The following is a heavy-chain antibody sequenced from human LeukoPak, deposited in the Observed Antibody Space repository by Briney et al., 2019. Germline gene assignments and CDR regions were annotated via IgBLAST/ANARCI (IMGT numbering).Heavy chain of an antibody. V-gene: IGHV1-18*01. Sequence: ASVKVSCKASGYTFTSYGISWVRQAPGQGLEWTGWISAYNGNTNYAQKLQGRVTMTTDTSTSTAYMELRSLRSDDTAVYYCARDIGYNWNTKTNWFDPWGQGTLVTVSS. CDR3: ARDIGYNWNTKTNWFDP. J-gene: IGHJ5*02. CDR1: GYTFTSYG. CDR2: ISAYNGNT. D-gene: IGHD1/OR15-1a*01.